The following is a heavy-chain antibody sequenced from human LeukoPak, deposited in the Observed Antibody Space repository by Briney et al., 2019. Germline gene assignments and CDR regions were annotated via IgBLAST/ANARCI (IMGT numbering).Heavy chain of an antibody. CDR2: ISRSSSTI. D-gene: IGHD4-17*01. V-gene: IGHV3-48*02. CDR1: GFTFSSYS. J-gene: IGHJ4*02. CDR3: ARDPTEMTTVTIDY. Sequence: GGPLRLSCAASGFTFSSYSMNWVRQAPGKGLEWVSYISRSSSTIYYADSVKGRFTISRDNAKNSLYLQMNSLRDEDTAVYYCARDPTEMTTVTIDYWGQGTLVTVSS.